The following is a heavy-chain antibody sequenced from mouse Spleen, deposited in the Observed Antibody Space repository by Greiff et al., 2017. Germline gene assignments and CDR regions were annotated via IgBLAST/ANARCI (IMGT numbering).Heavy chain of an antibody. CDR2: IYPSDSYT. D-gene: IGHD2-1*01. Sequence: QVQLKQPGAELVRPGASVKLSCKASGYTFTSYWINWVKQRPGQGLEWIGNIYPSDSYTNYNQKFKDKATLTVDKSSSTAYMQLSSPTSEDSAVYYCTRSPGNLPWGQGTTLTVSS. CDR1: GYTFTSYW. V-gene: IGHV1-69*02. J-gene: IGHJ2*01. CDR3: TRSPGNLP.